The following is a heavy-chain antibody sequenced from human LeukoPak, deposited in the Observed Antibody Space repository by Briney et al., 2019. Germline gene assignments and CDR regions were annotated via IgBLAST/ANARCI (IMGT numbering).Heavy chain of an antibody. CDR3: ATLAASSMVRGVANWFDP. CDR2: INPNSGGT. J-gene: IGHJ5*02. Sequence: ASVKVSCKASGYTFTGYYMHWVRQAPGQGLEWMGWINPNSGGTNYAQKFQGRVTMTEDTSTDTAYMELGSLRSEDTAVYYCATLAASSMVRGVANWFDPWGQGTLVTVSS. V-gene: IGHV1-2*02. CDR1: GYTFTGYY. D-gene: IGHD3-10*01.